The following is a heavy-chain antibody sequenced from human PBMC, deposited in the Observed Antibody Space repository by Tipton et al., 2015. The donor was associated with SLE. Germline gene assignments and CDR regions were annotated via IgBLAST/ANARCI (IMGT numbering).Heavy chain of an antibody. CDR3: ARDRRSRTYYYMDV. CDR2: IYTSGST. D-gene: IGHD5-24*01. Sequence: GLVKPSETLSLTCTVSGGSISSYYWSWIRQPAGKGLEWIGRIYTSGSTNYNPSLKSRVTISVDTSKNQFSLKLSSVTAADTAVYYCARDRRSRTYYYMDVWGKGTTVTVSS. V-gene: IGHV4-4*07. CDR1: GGSISSYY. J-gene: IGHJ6*03.